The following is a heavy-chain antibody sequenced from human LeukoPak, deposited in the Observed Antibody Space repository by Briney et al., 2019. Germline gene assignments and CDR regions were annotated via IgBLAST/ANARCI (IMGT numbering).Heavy chain of an antibody. J-gene: IGHJ2*01. D-gene: IGHD3-22*01. CDR3: ATHDYYDSSGQINWYFDL. CDR1: GYTFTSYD. V-gene: IGHV1-69*13. CDR2: IIPIFGTA. Sequence: ASVKVSCKASGYTFTSYDISWVRQAPGQGLEWMGGIIPIFGTANYAQKFQGRVTITADEATSTAYMELSSLRSEDTAVYYCATHDYYDSSGQINWYFDLWGRGTLVTVSS.